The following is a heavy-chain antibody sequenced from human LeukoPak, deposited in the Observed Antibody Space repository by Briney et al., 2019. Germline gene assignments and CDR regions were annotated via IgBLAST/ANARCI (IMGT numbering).Heavy chain of an antibody. CDR3: ANTLTVAQYYFDY. CDR1: GFTFSSYG. J-gene: IGHJ4*02. D-gene: IGHD4-23*01. CDR2: IRYDGSNK. V-gene: IGHV3-30*02. Sequence: GGSLRLSCAASGFTFSSYGTRWVRQAPGKGLEWVAFIRYDGSNKYYADSVKGRFTISRDNSKNTLYLQMNSLRAEDTAVYYCANTLTVAQYYFDYWGQGTLVTVSS.